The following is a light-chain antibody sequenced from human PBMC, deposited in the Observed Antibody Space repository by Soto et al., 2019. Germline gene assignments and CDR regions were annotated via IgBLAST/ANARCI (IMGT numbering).Light chain of an antibody. V-gene: IGKV1D-12*01. J-gene: IGKJ5*01. Sequence: DIQVTESPSSVSASVGYRVTITCWANQDIAGYLAWYQHKPGRTPEILIHGASRLQSGVPARFSGSGSGTDFTLSINSLQTEDFATYDGQQAYSFTITFGQGTRLEIK. CDR1: QDIAGY. CDR3: QQAYSFTIT. CDR2: GAS.